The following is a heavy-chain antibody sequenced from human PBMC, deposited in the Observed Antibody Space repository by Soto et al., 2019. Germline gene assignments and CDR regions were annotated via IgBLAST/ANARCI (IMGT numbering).Heavy chain of an antibody. CDR2: IYWDNDK. J-gene: IGHJ4*02. D-gene: IGHD3-10*01. CDR1: GFSLNTRGVG. CDR3: THNKYYASGSVY. Sequence: QITLKESAPTLVKPTQTLTLTCAFSGFSLNTRGVGVGWIRQPPGKALEWLALIYWDNDKRYSPSLKSRLTITKDTPKNHVVLMMTDMDPVDTATYYCTHNKYYASGSVYWGQGTLVTVSS. V-gene: IGHV2-5*02.